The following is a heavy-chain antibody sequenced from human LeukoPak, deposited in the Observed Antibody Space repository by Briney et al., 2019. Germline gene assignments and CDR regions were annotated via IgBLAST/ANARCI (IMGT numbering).Heavy chain of an antibody. CDR3: AWHGGPTRGGWFAP. V-gene: IGHV4-59*08. CDR2: IYYSGST. Sequence: SETLSLTCTVSGDSISSYYWSWIRQPPGKGLEWIGYIYYSGSTNYNPSLKSRVTISVDTSKNQFSLKLTSVTAADTAVYSCAWHGGPTRGGWFAPWGQGTLVTVSS. CDR1: GDSISSYY. D-gene: IGHD3-10*01. J-gene: IGHJ5*02.